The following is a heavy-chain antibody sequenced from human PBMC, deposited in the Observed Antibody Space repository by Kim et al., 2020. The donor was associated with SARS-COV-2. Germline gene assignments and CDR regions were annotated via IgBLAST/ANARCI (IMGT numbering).Heavy chain of an antibody. Sequence: SDTTYRPSFQGQVTISADKSISTAYLQWSSLKASDTAMYYCASPEMGYWGQGTLVTVSS. CDR3: ASPEMGY. D-gene: IGHD2-8*01. V-gene: IGHV5-51*01. CDR2: SDT. J-gene: IGHJ4*02.